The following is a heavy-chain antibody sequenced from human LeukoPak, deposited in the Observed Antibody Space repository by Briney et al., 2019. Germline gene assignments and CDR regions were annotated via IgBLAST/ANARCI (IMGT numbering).Heavy chain of an antibody. CDR1: GYTFTSYD. CDR3: ARGFDGSGLMDV. Sequence: SVKVSCKASGYTFTSYDINWVRQAPGQGLEWMGGIIPIFGTANYAQKFQGRVTITADESTSTAYMEPSSLRSEDTAVYYCARGFDGSGLMDVWGKGTTVTVSS. CDR2: IIPIFGTA. V-gene: IGHV1-69*13. D-gene: IGHD3-10*01. J-gene: IGHJ6*04.